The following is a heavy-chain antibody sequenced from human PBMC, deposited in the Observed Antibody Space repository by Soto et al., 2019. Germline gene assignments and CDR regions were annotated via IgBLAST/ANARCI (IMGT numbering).Heavy chain of an antibody. D-gene: IGHD3-16*01. CDR1: GYTFSDVD. V-gene: IGHV1-8*01. J-gene: IGHJ6*02. CDR3: ARGNPFNYAGFDV. Sequence: ASVKGSCKAAGYTFSDVDINWLRQASGQGPEWMGWMNAKSGDTFFAQRFQGKFNMTWDTSLSTAYMEVGSLTSDDTAMYYCARGNPFNYAGFDVWGQGTTVTVSS. CDR2: MNAKSGDT.